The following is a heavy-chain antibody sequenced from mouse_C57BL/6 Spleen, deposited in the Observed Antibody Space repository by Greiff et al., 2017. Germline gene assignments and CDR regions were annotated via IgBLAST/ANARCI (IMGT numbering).Heavy chain of an antibody. V-gene: IGHV1-15*01. J-gene: IGHJ3*01. CDR1: GYTFTDYE. CDR3: YYYGGFAY. Sequence: VQLQQSGAELVRPGASVTLSCKASGYTFTDYEMHWVKQTPVHGLEWIGAFDPETGGTAYNQKFKGKAILTADKSSSTAYMELRSLTSEDSAVYYCYYYGGFAYWGQGTLVTVSA. CDR2: FDPETGGT. D-gene: IGHD1-1*01.